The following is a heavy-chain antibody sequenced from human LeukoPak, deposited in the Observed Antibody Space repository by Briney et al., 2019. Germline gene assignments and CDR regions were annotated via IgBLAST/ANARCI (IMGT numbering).Heavy chain of an antibody. CDR2: ISSSGSTI. Sequence: GGSLRLSCAAAGFTVSDNYMSWVRQAPGKGLEWVSYISSSGSTIYYADSVKGRFTISRDNAKNSLYLQMNSLRAEDTAVYYCAELGITMIGGVWGKGTTVTISS. D-gene: IGHD3-10*02. CDR1: GFTVSDNY. V-gene: IGHV3-11*04. CDR3: AELGITMIGGV. J-gene: IGHJ6*04.